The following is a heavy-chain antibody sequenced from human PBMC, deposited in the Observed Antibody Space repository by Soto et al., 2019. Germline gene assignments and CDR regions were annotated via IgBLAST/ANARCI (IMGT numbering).Heavy chain of an antibody. CDR1: GYTFTIYD. Sequence: XVKVSCKASGYTFTIYDINWVRQATGQGIEWMGXMNPKXGTTGYEQKFXXRVTMTRXXSIRQAYMELSSLRSEDKAVYYCARAPSGYDDYWGQGTLVTVYS. V-gene: IGHV1-8*01. CDR2: MNPKXGTT. D-gene: IGHD5-12*01. CDR3: ARAPSGYDDY. J-gene: IGHJ4*02.